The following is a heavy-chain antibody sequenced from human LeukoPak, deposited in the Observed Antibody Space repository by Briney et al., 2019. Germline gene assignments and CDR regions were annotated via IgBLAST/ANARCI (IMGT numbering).Heavy chain of an antibody. J-gene: IGHJ4*02. CDR2: TYYRSKWYN. Sequence: SQTLSLTCVISGDSVSSNGAAWNWIRQSPSRGLEWLRRTYYRSKWYNDYAVSVRSRITINPDTSQNQFSLQLNSVTPEDTAVYYCARDGGWRFDYWGQGTLVTVSS. CDR3: ARDGGWRFDY. V-gene: IGHV6-1*01. CDR1: GDSVSSNGAA. D-gene: IGHD6-19*01.